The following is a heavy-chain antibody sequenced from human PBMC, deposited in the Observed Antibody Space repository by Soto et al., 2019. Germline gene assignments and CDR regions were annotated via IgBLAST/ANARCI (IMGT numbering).Heavy chain of an antibody. CDR2: IYYSGST. D-gene: IGHD6-19*01. J-gene: IGHJ4*02. CDR3: ARARSGWYLDY. CDR1: GGSISSYY. V-gene: IGHV4-59*01. Sequence: SETLSLTCTVSGGSISSYYWSWIRQPPGKGLEWIGYIYYSGSTNYNPSLKSRVTISVDTSKNQFSLKLSSVTAADTAVYYCARARSGWYLDYWGQGTLVTVSS.